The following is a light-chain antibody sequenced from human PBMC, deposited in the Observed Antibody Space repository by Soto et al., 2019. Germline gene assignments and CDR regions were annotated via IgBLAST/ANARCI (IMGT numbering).Light chain of an antibody. V-gene: IGLV2-14*03. CDR1: SSDVGGYNY. Sequence: QSVLTQPASVSGSPGQSITISCTGTSSDVGGYNYVSWYQHHPGKAPKLLIYDVTNRPSGVSDRFSGSISANTASLTISGLQSEDESYYYCASYTSTSNLVFGGGTKVTVL. CDR3: ASYTSTSNLV. J-gene: IGLJ2*01. CDR2: DVT.